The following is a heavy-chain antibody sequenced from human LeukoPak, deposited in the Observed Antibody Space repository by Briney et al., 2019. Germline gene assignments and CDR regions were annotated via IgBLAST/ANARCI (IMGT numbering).Heavy chain of an antibody. CDR2: INHSGST. J-gene: IGHJ4*02. V-gene: IGHV4-34*01. D-gene: IGHD6-19*01. CDR1: GGSFSGYY. Sequence: PSETLSLTCAVYGGSFSGYYWSWIRQPPGKGLEWIGEINHSGSTNYNPSLKSRVTISVDTSKNQFSLKLSSVTAADTAVYYCARAPGYSSGWYGKDFDYWGQGTLVTVSS. CDR3: ARAPGYSSGWYGKDFDY.